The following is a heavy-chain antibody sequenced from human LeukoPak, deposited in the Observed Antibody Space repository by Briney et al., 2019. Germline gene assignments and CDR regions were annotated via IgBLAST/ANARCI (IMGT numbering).Heavy chain of an antibody. CDR2: IIPIFGTA. Sequence: RASVKVSCKASGGTFSSYAISWVRQAPGQGLEWMGGIIPIFGTANYAQKFQGRVTITADESTSTAYMELSSLRSEDTAVYYCARLLEMATCWFDPWGQGTLVTVSS. CDR1: GGTFSSYA. V-gene: IGHV1-69*13. CDR3: ARLLEMATCWFDP. D-gene: IGHD5-24*01. J-gene: IGHJ5*02.